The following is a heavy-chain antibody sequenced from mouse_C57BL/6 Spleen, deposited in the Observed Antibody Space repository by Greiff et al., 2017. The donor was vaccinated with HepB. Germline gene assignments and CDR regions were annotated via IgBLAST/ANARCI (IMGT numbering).Heavy chain of an antibody. CDR3: ARTLGRSWFAY. V-gene: IGHV5-17*01. CDR2: ISSGSSTI. D-gene: IGHD4-1*01. Sequence: EVLVVESGGGLVKPGGSLKLSCAASGFTFSDYGMHWVRQAPEKGLEWVAYISSGSSTIYYADTVKGRFTISRDNAKNTLFLQITSLRSEDTAMYYCARTLGRSWFAYWGQGTLVTVSA. CDR1: GFTFSDYG. J-gene: IGHJ3*01.